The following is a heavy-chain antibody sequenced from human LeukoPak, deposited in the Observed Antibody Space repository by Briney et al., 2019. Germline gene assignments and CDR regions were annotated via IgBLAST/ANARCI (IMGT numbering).Heavy chain of an antibody. Sequence: ASVKVSCKAFGYTFTSYYMHWVRQVPGQGLEWLGIINPSGGSTDYPQKFQGRVTMTSDTSTSTVYMELSSLKSEDTAVYYCAKVRRTDRNDAFHIWGQGTMVTVSS. CDR1: GYTFTSYY. CDR2: INPSGGST. CDR3: AKVRRTDRNDAFHI. D-gene: IGHD1-1*01. J-gene: IGHJ3*02. V-gene: IGHV1-46*01.